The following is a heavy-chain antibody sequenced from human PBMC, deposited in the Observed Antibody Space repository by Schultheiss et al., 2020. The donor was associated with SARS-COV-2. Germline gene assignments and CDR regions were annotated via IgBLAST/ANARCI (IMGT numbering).Heavy chain of an antibody. D-gene: IGHD6-6*01. CDR1: GYSISSGYY. Sequence: SETLSLTCTVSGYSISSGYYWGWIRQPPGKGLEWIGSIYHSGSTYYNPSLKSRVTISVDTSKNQFSLKLSSVTAADTAVYYCARLIIRGIAARPAYYYYGMDVWGQGTTVTVSS. J-gene: IGHJ6*02. CDR2: IYHSGST. V-gene: IGHV4-38-2*02. CDR3: ARLIIRGIAARPAYYYYGMDV.